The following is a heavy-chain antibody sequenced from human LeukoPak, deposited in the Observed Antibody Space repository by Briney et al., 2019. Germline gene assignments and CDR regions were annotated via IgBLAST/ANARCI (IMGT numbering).Heavy chain of an antibody. D-gene: IGHD3-16*01. J-gene: IGHJ4*02. Sequence: GRSLRLSCAASGFTFDDYAMYWVRQAPGKGLEWVSGISWSGGTIGYADSVRGRFTISRDNAKNSLYLQMNSLRAEDTALYYCASGVGLRLGELPDYWGQGTLVTVSS. CDR1: GFTFDDYA. V-gene: IGHV3-9*01. CDR3: ASGVGLRLGELPDY. CDR2: ISWSGGTI.